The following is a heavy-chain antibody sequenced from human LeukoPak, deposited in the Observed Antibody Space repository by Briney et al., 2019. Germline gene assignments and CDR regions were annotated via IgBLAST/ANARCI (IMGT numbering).Heavy chain of an antibody. D-gene: IGHD3-22*01. CDR3: ARDGRVGRGYYGGYYYYYMDV. CDR1: GFTFDDYG. CDR2: INWNGGST. J-gene: IGHJ6*03. V-gene: IGHV3-20*04. Sequence: PGGSLRLSCAASGFTFDDYGMSWVRQAPGKGLEWVSGINWNGGSTGYADSVKGRFTISRDNAKNSLYLQMNSLRAEDTALYYYARDGRVGRGYYGGYYYYYMDVWGKGTTVTVSS.